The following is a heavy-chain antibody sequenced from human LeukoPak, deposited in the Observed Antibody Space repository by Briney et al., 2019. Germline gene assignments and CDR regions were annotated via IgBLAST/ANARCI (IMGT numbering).Heavy chain of an antibody. CDR2: INPNSGGT. J-gene: IGHJ4*02. V-gene: IGHV1-2*02. CDR3: ARGGSGSLQRHY. CDR1: GYTFTGSY. D-gene: IGHD1-26*01. Sequence: ASVKVSCKASGYTFTGSYMHWVRQAPGQGLEWMGWINPNSGGTNYAQKFQGRVTMTRDTSISTACMKLSRLRSDDTAVYYCARGGSGSLQRHYWGQGTLVTVSS.